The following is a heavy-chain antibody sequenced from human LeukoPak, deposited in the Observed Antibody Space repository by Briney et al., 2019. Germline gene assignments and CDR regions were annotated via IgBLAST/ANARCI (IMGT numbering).Heavy chain of an antibody. D-gene: IGHD2-15*01. Sequence: PSETLSLTCTVSGGSISSSSYYWGWIRQPPGKGLEWIGSIYYSGSTYYNPSLKSRVTISVDTSKNQFSPKLSSVTAADTAVYYCARYQGYCSGGSCYHYFDYWGQGTLVTVSS. CDR1: GGSISSSSYY. CDR2: IYYSGST. V-gene: IGHV4-39*01. J-gene: IGHJ4*02. CDR3: ARYQGYCSGGSCYHYFDY.